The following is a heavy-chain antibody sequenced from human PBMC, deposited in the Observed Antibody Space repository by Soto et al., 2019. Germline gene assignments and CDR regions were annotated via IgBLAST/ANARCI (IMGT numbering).Heavy chain of an antibody. CDR2: ISAYNGNT. Sequence: ASLQVSCKASGYTFTSYGISWVRQAPGQGLEWMGWISAYNGNTNYAQKLQGRVTMTTDTSTSTAYMELRSLRSDDTAVYYCARGGSGGDYYYYGMDVWGQGTTVTGSS. CDR1: GYTFTSYG. D-gene: IGHD3-10*01. J-gene: IGHJ6*02. V-gene: IGHV1-18*01. CDR3: ARGGSGGDYYYYGMDV.